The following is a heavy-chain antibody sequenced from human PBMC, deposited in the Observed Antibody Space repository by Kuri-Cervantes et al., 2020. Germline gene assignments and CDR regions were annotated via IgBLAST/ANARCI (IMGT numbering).Heavy chain of an antibody. J-gene: IGHJ6*02. Sequence: SETLSLTCTVSGGSISSSSYYWGWIRQPPGKGLEWFGRIVNSGSTYYNPSLKSRVTISVDTSKNQFSLKLSSVTSADTDVYYCASNSGSSLFNYDYYGMDVWGQGTTVTVSS. CDR2: IVNSGST. CDR3: ASNSGSSLFNYDYYGMDV. V-gene: IGHV4-39*07. CDR1: GGSISSSSYY. D-gene: IGHD1-26*01.